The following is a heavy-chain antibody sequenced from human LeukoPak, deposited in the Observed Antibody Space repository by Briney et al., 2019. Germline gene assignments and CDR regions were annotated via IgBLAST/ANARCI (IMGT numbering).Heavy chain of an antibody. J-gene: IGHJ4*02. CDR1: GGSISSASYY. Sequence: SETLSLTCTVSGGSISSASYYWGWIRQPPGKGLEWIGSISYSGTTYYNPSLKSRVTISVDTSKNQFSLKLNSVTAADTAVYYCTRDPDFWSGYYNFDYWGQGTLVTVSS. CDR3: TRDPDFWSGYYNFDY. CDR2: ISYSGTT. D-gene: IGHD3-3*01. V-gene: IGHV4-39*07.